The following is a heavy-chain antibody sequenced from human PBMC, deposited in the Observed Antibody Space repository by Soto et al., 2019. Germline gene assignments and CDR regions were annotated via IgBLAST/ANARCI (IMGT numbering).Heavy chain of an antibody. CDR2: IYYSGST. CDR3: VSTLRRSLTPRATVACVDY. J-gene: IGHJ4*02. CDR1: GGSISSSSYY. D-gene: IGHD6-19*01. Sequence: SETLSLTCTVSGGSISSSSYYWGWIRQPPGKGLEWIGSIYYSGSTYYNPSLKSRVTISVDTSKNQFSLKLSSVTAADTAVYYCVSTLRRSLTPRATVACVDYWGQGTLVTVSS. V-gene: IGHV4-39*01.